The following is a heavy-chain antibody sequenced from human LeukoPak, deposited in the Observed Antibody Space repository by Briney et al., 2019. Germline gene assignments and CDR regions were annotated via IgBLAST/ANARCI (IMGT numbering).Heavy chain of an antibody. CDR2: ISGSGGST. CDR3: AKATVYYYDSSGYPGYYFDY. D-gene: IGHD3-22*01. CDR1: GFTFSSYA. V-gene: IGHV3-23*01. Sequence: GGSLRLSCAASGFTFSSYAMSWVRQAPGKGLEWVSAISGSGGSTYYADSVKGRFTISRDNSKNTLYLQMNSLRAEDTAVYYCAKATVYYYDSSGYPGYYFDYWGQGTLLTVSS. J-gene: IGHJ4*02.